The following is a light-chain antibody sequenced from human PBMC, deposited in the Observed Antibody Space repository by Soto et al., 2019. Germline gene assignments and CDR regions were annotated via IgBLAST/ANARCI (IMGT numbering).Light chain of an antibody. Sequence: DIQMTQSPSTLSASVGDRVTITCRASQSISSWLAWYQQKPGKAPKLLIYKGSILESGVPSRFSGSGSGTAFTLTISRLQPDDFATYYCQHCNSLYTFGQGPKLEIK. V-gene: IGKV1-5*03. CDR3: QHCNSLYT. J-gene: IGKJ2*01. CDR1: QSISSW. CDR2: KGS.